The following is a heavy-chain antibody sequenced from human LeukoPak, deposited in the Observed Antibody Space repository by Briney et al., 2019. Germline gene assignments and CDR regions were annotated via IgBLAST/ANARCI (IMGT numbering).Heavy chain of an antibody. CDR1: GYTFTSYG. CDR3: ARSSIVVVTAHSFDY. CDR2: ISSYNSNT. D-gene: IGHD2-21*02. J-gene: IGHJ4*02. Sequence: ASVKVSCKASGYTFTSYGISWVGQAPGQGVEGMGWISSYNSNTNSPHKLQCSVTMTTHTSTSTAYMELRSLRSDDTAVYYCARSSIVVVTAHSFDYWGQGTLVTVSS. V-gene: IGHV1-18*01.